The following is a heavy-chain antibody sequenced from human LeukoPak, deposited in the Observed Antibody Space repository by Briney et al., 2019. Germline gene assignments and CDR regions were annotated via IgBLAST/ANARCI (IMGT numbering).Heavy chain of an antibody. Sequence: SVKVSCKASGGTFSSYAISWVRQAPGQGLEWMGGIIPIFGTANYAQKFQGRVTITADESTSTAYMELSSLRSEDTAAYYCARGYCSGGSCYHEYFDYWGQGTLVTVSS. V-gene: IGHV1-69*13. CDR2: IIPIFGTA. CDR1: GGTFSSYA. J-gene: IGHJ4*02. CDR3: ARGYCSGGSCYHEYFDY. D-gene: IGHD2-15*01.